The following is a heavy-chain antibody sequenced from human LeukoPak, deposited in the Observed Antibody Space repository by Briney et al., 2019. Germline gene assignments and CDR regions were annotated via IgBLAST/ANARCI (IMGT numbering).Heavy chain of an antibody. V-gene: IGHV1-8*03. D-gene: IGHD3-3*01. CDR2: MNPNSGNT. Sequence: ASVKVSCKASGYTFTSYDINWVRQATGQGLEWMGWMNPNSGNTGHAQKFQGRVTITRNTSISTAYMELSSLRSEDTAVYYCARPARGGFWSGPGDYYYMDVWGKGTTVTVSS. CDR1: GYTFTSYD. CDR3: ARPARGGFWSGPGDYYYMDV. J-gene: IGHJ6*03.